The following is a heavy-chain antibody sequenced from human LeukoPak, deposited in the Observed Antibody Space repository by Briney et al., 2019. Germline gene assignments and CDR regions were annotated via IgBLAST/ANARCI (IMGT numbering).Heavy chain of an antibody. CDR2: VHNSGST. V-gene: IGHV4-61*02. D-gene: IGHD4-23*01. J-gene: IGHJ4*02. CDR3: ARDGGGNRNFDY. Sequence: PSETLSLTCTVSGGSINTASYSWTWIRQSAGGGLEWIGRVHNSGSTNYHRSLRSRVTLSEDVSKSQFYLRLTSVTAADTAVYYCARDGGGNRNFDYWGQGTLVTVSS. CDR1: GGSINTASYS.